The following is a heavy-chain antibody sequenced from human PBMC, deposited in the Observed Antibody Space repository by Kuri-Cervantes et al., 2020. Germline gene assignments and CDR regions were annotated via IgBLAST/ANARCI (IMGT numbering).Heavy chain of an antibody. CDR3: ARGLPGVNLRSYYDS. J-gene: IGHJ4*02. Sequence: ESLKISCTVSGYSISSGYYWGWIRQPPGKGLEWIGNICHSGSAYYNPSLKSRVTISVDTSKNQFSLKLSSVTAADTAVFYCARGLPGVNLRSYYDSWGQGTLVTVSS. V-gene: IGHV4-38-2*02. D-gene: IGHD2-8*01. CDR1: GYSISSGYY. CDR2: ICHSGSA.